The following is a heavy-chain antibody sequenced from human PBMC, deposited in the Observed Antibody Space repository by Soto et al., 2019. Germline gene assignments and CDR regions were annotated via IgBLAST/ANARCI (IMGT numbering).Heavy chain of an antibody. Sequence: GGSLRLSCAASGFTFSSYGMHWVRQAPGKGLEWVAVIWYDGSNKYYADSVKGRFTISRDNSKNTLYLQMNSLRAEDTAVYYCARDLSHYDSRGRPAYWGQGTLVTVSS. D-gene: IGHD3-22*01. CDR2: IWYDGSNK. CDR3: ARDLSHYDSRGRPAY. CDR1: GFTFSSYG. J-gene: IGHJ4*02. V-gene: IGHV3-33*01.